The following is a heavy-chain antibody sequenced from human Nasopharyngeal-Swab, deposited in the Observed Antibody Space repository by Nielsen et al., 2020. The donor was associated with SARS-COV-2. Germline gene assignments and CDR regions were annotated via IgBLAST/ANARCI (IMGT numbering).Heavy chain of an antibody. Sequence: GESLKISCAASGFTFSSYSMNWVRQAPGKGLEWVSSITSGSSYIHYADSVKGRFTISRDNAKNSLFLQMNSLRAEDTAVYYCARGYDFRSGSNAFDIWGQGTMVTVSS. CDR1: GFTFSSYS. V-gene: IGHV3-21*01. CDR2: ITSGSSYI. D-gene: IGHD3-3*01. J-gene: IGHJ3*02. CDR3: ARGYDFRSGSNAFDI.